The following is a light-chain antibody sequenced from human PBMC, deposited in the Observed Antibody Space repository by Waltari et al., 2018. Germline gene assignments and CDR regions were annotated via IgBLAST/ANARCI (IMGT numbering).Light chain of an antibody. CDR2: KTS. Sequence: DTQMSPSPFPLPAPIGARATIPCRTTQCIGSRLAWCHQKPDKAPQLLSSKTSSLDSGVPVRFRGNTSDKDVTYTISSLQPDDCATYYCEQYKSDPGAFGPGTTVEI. V-gene: IGKV1-5*03. CDR1: QCIGSR. CDR3: EQYKSDPGA. J-gene: IGKJ1*01.